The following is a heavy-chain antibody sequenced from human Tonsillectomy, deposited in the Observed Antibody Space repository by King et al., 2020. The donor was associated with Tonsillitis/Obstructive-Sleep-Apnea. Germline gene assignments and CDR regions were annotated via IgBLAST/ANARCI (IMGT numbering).Heavy chain of an antibody. V-gene: IGHV3-48*02. D-gene: IGHD3-3*01. J-gene: IGHJ4*02. CDR3: AGGSVLRFLEWLFDY. Sequence: VQLVESGGGLVQPGGSLRLSCAASGFTFSGYGMNWVRQAPGKGLEWVSYISSSSSTIYYADSVKGRFTISRDNAKSSLYLQMNSLRDEDTAVYYCAGGSVLRFLEWLFDYWGQGTLVTVSS. CDR1: GFTFSGYG. CDR2: ISSSSSTI.